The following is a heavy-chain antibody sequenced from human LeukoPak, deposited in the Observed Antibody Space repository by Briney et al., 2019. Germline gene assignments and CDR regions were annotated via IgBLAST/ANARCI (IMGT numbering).Heavy chain of an antibody. Sequence: GGSLRLSCAASGFTFSNYALNWVRQAPGKGLEWVSSIRGGAGSTYYADSVKGRFTISRDNSKNTVYLQMNSLRVEDTAVYYCAKSSWANGKWFDPWGQGTLVTVSS. CDR2: IRGGAGST. D-gene: IGHD1-26*01. V-gene: IGHV3-23*01. J-gene: IGHJ5*02. CDR3: AKSSWANGKWFDP. CDR1: GFTFSNYA.